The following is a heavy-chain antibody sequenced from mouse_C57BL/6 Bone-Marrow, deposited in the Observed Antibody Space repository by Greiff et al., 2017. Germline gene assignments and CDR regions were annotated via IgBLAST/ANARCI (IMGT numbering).Heavy chain of an antibody. Sequence: QVKLQQSGAELVKPGASVKLSCKASGYTFTSYWMQWVKQRPGQGLEWIGEIDPSDSYTNYNQKFKGKATLTVDTSSSTAYMQLSSLTSEDSAVYYCASSGYYWYYFDYGGQGTTLTVSS. J-gene: IGHJ2*01. CDR1: GYTFTSYW. CDR2: IDPSDSYT. D-gene: IGHD2-3*01. V-gene: IGHV1-50*01. CDR3: ASSGYYWYYFDY.